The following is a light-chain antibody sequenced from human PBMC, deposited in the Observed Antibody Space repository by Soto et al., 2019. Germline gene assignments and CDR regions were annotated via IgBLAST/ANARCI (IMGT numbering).Light chain of an antibody. J-gene: IGLJ3*02. CDR2: GNG. CDR3: QSYDGNLSCPWV. CDR1: SSNIGTGYD. Sequence: QSVLTQPPSVSGAPGQRVTISCTGSSSNIGTGYDVNWYQQLPGKAPKLLIYGNGNRPSGVPDRFSASKSGTSASLAITGLQAEDEADYYCQSYDGNLSCPWVFGGGTKVTVL. V-gene: IGLV1-40*01.